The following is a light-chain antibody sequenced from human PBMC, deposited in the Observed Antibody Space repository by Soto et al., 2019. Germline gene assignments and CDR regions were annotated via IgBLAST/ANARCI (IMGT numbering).Light chain of an antibody. CDR2: MAS. V-gene: IGKV1-5*03. Sequence: DIQMTQSPSTLSASVGDRITITCRASQSISSWLAWYQQKPGKAPKLLIYMASSLESGVPSRFSGSGSGTAVTLTISNLQPDDFATYYCQHYNSYPWTFGQGTKVEIK. CDR1: QSISSW. J-gene: IGKJ1*01. CDR3: QHYNSYPWT.